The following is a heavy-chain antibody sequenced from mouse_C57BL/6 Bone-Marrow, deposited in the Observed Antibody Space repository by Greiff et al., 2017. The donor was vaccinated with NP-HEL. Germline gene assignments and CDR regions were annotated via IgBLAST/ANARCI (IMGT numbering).Heavy chain of an antibody. D-gene: IGHD2-10*01. CDR1: GFTFSDYY. Sequence: EVKLMESGGGLVQPGGSLKLSCAASGFTFSDYYMYWVRQTPEKRLEWVAYISNGGGSTYYPDTVKGRFTISRDNAKNTLYLQMSRLKSEDTAMYYCASPYYGNYLAWFAYWGQGTLVTVSA. J-gene: IGHJ3*01. V-gene: IGHV5-12*01. CDR3: ASPYYGNYLAWFAY. CDR2: ISNGGGST.